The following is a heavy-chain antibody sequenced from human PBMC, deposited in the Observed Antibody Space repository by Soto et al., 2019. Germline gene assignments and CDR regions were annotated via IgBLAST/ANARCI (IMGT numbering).Heavy chain of an antibody. CDR1: GGSISSYY. CDR2: IYYSGST. D-gene: IGHD3-3*01. Sequence: QVQLQESGPGLVKPSETLSLTCTVSGGSISSYYWSWIRQPPGKGLEWIGYIYYSGSTNYNPSLKSRVTISVDTSKNQFSLKLSSVTAADTAVYYCARGRITIFGVPQEVPDYWGQGTLVTVSS. CDR3: ARGRITIFGVPQEVPDY. J-gene: IGHJ4*02. V-gene: IGHV4-59*01.